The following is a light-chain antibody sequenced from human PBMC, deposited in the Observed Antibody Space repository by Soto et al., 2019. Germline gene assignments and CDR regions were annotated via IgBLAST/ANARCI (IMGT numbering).Light chain of an antibody. V-gene: IGLV4-69*01. CDR2: LNSDGSH. CDR3: QTWGTGIQNVV. J-gene: IGLJ2*01. CDR1: SGHSSYA. Sequence: QLVLTQSPSASASLGASVKHTCTLSSGHSSYAIAWHQQQPEKGPRYLMKLNSDGSHSKGDGIPDRFSGSSSGAERYLTISSLQSEDEADYYCQTWGTGIQNVVFGGGTKLTVL.